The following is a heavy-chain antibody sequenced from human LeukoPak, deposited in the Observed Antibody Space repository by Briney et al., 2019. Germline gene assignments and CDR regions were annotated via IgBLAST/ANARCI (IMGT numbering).Heavy chain of an antibody. CDR1: GGTFSSYA. J-gene: IGHJ4*02. D-gene: IGHD3-3*01. V-gene: IGHV1-69*05. CDR3: AREITIFGVVQRFDY. CDR2: IIPIFGTA. Sequence: SVKVSCKASGGTFSSYAISWVRQAPGQGLEWMGRIIPIFGTANYAQKFQGRVTITTDESTSTAYMELSSPRSEDTAVYYCAREITIFGVVQRFDYWGQGTLVTVSS.